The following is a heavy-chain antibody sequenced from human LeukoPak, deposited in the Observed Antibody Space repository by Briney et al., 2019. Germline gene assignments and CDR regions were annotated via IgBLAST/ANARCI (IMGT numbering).Heavy chain of an antibody. CDR1: GFTLDDYT. D-gene: IGHD3-22*01. CDR2: ISWDGGST. CDR3: AKGDYYDSSGCYFDY. Sequence: GGSLRLSCAASGFTLDDYTMHWVRQAPGKGLEWVSLISWDGGSTYYADSVKGRFTISRDNSKNSLYLQMNSLRTEDTALYYCAKGDYYDSSGCYFDYWGQGTLVTVSS. J-gene: IGHJ4*02. V-gene: IGHV3-43*01.